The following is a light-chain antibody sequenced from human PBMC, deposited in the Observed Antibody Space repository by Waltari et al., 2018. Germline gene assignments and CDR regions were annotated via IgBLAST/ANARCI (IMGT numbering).Light chain of an antibody. CDR2: LTH. V-gene: IGLV1-47*01. J-gene: IGLJ2*01. Sequence: QSVLTQPPSASGTPGQSVTISCSGRISNIGTHYVYWYQQLPGTAPKLLIFLTHQRPSGVPDRFSASNSGTSASLAISGLRFEDEADYYCATRDEGPTVVFGGGTKLTVL. CDR3: ATRDEGPTVV. CDR1: ISNIGTHY.